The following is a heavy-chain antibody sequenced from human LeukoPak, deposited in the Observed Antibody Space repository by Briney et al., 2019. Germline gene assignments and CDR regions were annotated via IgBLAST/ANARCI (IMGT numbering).Heavy chain of an antibody. D-gene: IGHD6-19*01. CDR1: GGSIISYY. CDR3: VRRDNSGWNYFDY. Sequence: PSETLSLTCTVSGGSIISYYWSWIRQPPGKGLEWIGYIYDSGSTKYNPSLENRVTISVDTSKNQFSLKLSSVTAADTAVYYCVRRDNSGWNYFDYWGQGTLVTVSS. V-gene: IGHV4-59*01. CDR2: IYDSGST. J-gene: IGHJ4*02.